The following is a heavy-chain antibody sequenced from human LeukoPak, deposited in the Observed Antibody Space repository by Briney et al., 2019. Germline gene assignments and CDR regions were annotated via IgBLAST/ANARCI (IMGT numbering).Heavy chain of an antibody. CDR3: AKLGVSDGIDY. J-gene: IGHJ4*02. CDR1: GFTFSSHA. Sequence: PGGSLRLSCAASGFTFSSHAMTWVRRAPGKGLEWGSSITGSGGSTFYAASVKGRFTISRDNSKNTLYLQMNSLRAEDTAVYYCAKLGVSDGIDYWGQGTLVTVSS. V-gene: IGHV3-23*01. D-gene: IGHD3-10*01. CDR2: ITGSGGST.